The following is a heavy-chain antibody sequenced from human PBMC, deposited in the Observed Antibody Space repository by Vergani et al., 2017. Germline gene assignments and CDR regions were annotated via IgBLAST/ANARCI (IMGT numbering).Heavy chain of an antibody. CDR2: INHSGST. J-gene: IGHJ4*02. D-gene: IGHD2-2*01. Sequence: QVQLQQWGAGLLKPSETLSLTCAVYGGSFSGYYWSWIRQPPGKGLEWIGEINHSGSTNYNPSLKSRVTISVDTSKNQFSLKLSSVTAADTAVYYCARGPKVYCSSTSCYVGYFDYWGQGTLVTVSS. V-gene: IGHV4-34*01. CDR3: ARGPKVYCSSTSCYVGYFDY. CDR1: GGSFSGYY.